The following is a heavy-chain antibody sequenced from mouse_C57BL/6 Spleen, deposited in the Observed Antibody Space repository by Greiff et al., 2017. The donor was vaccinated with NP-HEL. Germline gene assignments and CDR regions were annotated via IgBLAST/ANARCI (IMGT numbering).Heavy chain of an antibody. J-gene: IGHJ2*01. D-gene: IGHD1-1*01. CDR1: GFTFSSYA. V-gene: IGHV5-4*03. CDR3: ARDYYGSSYYFDY. Sequence: EVKLVESGGGLVKPGGSLKLSCAASGFTFSSYAMSWVRQTPEKRLERVATISDGGSYTYYPDNVKGRFTISRDNAKNNLYLQRSHLKSEDTAMYDGARDYYGSSYYFDYWGQGTTLTVSS. CDR2: ISDGGSYT.